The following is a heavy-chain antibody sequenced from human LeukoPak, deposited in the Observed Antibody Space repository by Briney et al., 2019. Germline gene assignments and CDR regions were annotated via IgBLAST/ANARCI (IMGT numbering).Heavy chain of an antibody. CDR2: IYTSGST. CDR1: GGSISSGSYY. Sequence: PSQTLSLTCTVSGGSISSGSYYWSWIRQPAGKGLEWIGRIYTSGSTNYNPSLKRRVTISVDTSKNQFSLKLSSVTAADTAVYYCARWAYFGVDYHFDYWGQGTLVTVSS. D-gene: IGHD3-3*01. V-gene: IGHV4-61*02. J-gene: IGHJ4*02. CDR3: ARWAYFGVDYHFDY.